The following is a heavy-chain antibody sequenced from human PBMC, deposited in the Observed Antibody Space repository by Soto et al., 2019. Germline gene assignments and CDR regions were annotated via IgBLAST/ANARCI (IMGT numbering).Heavy chain of an antibody. Sequence: SETLSLTCTVSGGSVSSGSYYWSWIRQPPGKGLEWIGYIYYSGSTNYNPSLQGRVTMTTDTSTSTAYMELRSLRSDDTAVYYCARVFPLRCRACGGMDVWGQGTTVTVSS. CDR1: GGSVSSGSYY. V-gene: IGHV4-61*01. CDR2: IYYSGST. J-gene: IGHJ6*02. D-gene: IGHD4-17*01. CDR3: ARVFPLRCRACGGMDV.